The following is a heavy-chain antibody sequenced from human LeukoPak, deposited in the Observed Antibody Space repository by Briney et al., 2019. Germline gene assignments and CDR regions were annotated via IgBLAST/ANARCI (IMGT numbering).Heavy chain of an antibody. V-gene: IGHV3-74*01. CDR2: INTDGSST. J-gene: IGHJ4*02. D-gene: IGHD5-12*01. CDR1: GFTFSSYW. Sequence: GGSRRLSCAASGFTFSSYWMHWVRQAPGKGLVWVSRINTDGSSTIYADSVTGRFTISRDNAKNTLYLQMNSLRAEDTAVYYCARGYAGIDYWGQGTLVTVSS. CDR3: ARGYAGIDY.